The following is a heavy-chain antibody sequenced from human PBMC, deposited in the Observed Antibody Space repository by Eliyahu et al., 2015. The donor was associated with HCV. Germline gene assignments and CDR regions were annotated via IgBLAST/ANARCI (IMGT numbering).Heavy chain of an antibody. CDR1: GYSFTSYW. Sequence: EVQLVQSGAEVKKPGESLKISCKGSGYSFTSYWIGWVRQMPGKGLEWMGIIYPGDSDTRYSPSFQGQVTISADKSISTAYLQWSSLKASDTAMYYCARQDTAMVDYWYFDLWGRGTLVTVSS. V-gene: IGHV5-51*01. CDR2: IYPGDSDT. J-gene: IGHJ2*01. D-gene: IGHD5-18*01. CDR3: ARQDTAMVDYWYFDL.